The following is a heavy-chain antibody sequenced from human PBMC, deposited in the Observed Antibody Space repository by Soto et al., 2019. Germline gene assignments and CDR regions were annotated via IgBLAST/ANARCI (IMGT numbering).Heavy chain of an antibody. CDR3: ARVFRGRYYGSGSPFDY. Sequence: SETLSLTCTVSGGSVSNGMYYWSWIRQPPGKGLEWIGNVYFTGTTIYNPSLKSRVTISVDTSKNQFSLKLSSVTAADTAVYYCARVFRGRYYGSGSPFDYWGQGTLVTVSS. V-gene: IGHV4-61*01. D-gene: IGHD3-10*01. J-gene: IGHJ4*02. CDR1: GGSVSNGMYY. CDR2: VYFTGTT.